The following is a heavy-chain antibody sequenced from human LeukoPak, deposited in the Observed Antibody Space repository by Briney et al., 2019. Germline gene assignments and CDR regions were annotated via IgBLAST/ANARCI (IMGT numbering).Heavy chain of an antibody. D-gene: IGHD3-10*01. CDR2: INPNSGDT. Sequence: ASVKVSCKASGGTFSSYAISWVRQAPGQGLEWMGWINPNSGDTTYEQKFQGRVTMTRDTSISTAYMELSRLRSDDTAVYYCARDSGSYSFLPDYWGQGTLVTVSS. V-gene: IGHV1-2*02. J-gene: IGHJ4*02. CDR3: ARDSGSYSFLPDY. CDR1: GGTFSSYA.